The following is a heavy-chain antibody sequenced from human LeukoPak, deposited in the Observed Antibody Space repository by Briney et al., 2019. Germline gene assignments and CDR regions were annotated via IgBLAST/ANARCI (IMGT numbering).Heavy chain of an antibody. CDR2: INPNSGGT. V-gene: IGHV1-2*02. Sequence: ASVKVSCKASGYTFTGHYMHWVRQAPGQGLEWMGWINPNSGGTSYVQKFQGRVTMTRDTSITTAYMELSRLRSDDTAVYYCARDSYLESVITNLGGGYWGQGTLVTVSS. CDR1: GYTFTGHY. CDR3: ARDSYLESVITNLGGGY. D-gene: IGHD3-16*01. J-gene: IGHJ4*02.